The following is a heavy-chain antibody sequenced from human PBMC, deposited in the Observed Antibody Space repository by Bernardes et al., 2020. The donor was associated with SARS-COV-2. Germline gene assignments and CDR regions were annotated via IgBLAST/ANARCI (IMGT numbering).Heavy chain of an antibody. D-gene: IGHD3-10*01. CDR1: GFSLEAFS. V-gene: IGHV1-24*01. J-gene: IGHJ3*01. Sequence: ASVKVSCKVSGFSLEAFSIHWVRQGPVKGLEWMGGFSPQDGYMISAQKLQGRVTMAEDTSTDTAYMELTSLTSEDTAVYYCAVLVRGGAFDLLGQGTMVTVSS. CDR3: AVLVRGGAFDL. CDR2: FSPQDGYM.